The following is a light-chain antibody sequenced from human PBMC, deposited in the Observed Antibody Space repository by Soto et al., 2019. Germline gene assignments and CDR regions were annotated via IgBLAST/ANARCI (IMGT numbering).Light chain of an antibody. CDR2: GAS. J-gene: IGKJ5*01. CDR3: QQRSNWPPIT. Sequence: DMVLTQSPGTLSLSPGGRGTLSCRASQSVSGSFLAWYQQKPGQAPRLLLYGASIRATGIPDRFSGSGSGADFTLTISSLEPEDFAVYYCQQRSNWPPITFGQGTRLEIK. V-gene: IGKV3D-20*02. CDR1: QSVSGSF.